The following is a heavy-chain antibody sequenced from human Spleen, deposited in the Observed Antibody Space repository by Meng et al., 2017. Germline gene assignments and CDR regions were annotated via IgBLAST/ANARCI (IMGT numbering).Heavy chain of an antibody. V-gene: IGHV4-61*01. Sequence: QVQRQEAGPGLVRPSETLSCTCSVSGGSVSNAIYFWSWIRQPPGKGLGWVGYFYYSGSTNYNPSLKSRVTISVDTSKNQFSRRLSSVTAADTAVYYCARGGPIDYWGQGTLVTVSS. CDR1: GGSVSNAIYF. J-gene: IGHJ4*02. CDR3: ARGGPIDY. CDR2: FYYSGST. D-gene: IGHD1-26*01.